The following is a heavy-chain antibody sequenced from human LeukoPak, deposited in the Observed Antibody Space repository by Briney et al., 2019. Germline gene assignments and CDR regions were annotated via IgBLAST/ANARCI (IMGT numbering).Heavy chain of an antibody. D-gene: IGHD4-23*01. CDR1: GGTFSSYA. CDR2: IIPILGIA. Sequence: SVKVSCKASGGTFSSYAISWVRQAPGQGLEWMGRIIPILGIANYAQKFQGRVTITADKSTSTAYMELNSLRAEDTAVYYCANLGRVVTPHPLLDYWGQGTLVTVSS. CDR3: ANLGRVVTPHPLLDY. J-gene: IGHJ4*02. V-gene: IGHV1-69*04.